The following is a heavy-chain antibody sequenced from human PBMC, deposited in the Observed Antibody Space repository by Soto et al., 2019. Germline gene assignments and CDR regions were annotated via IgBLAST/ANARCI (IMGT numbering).Heavy chain of an antibody. CDR1: GLTFSSYS. V-gene: IGHV3-48*01. D-gene: IGHD6-13*01. CDR3: AKGQRGYSSTARIDY. Sequence: GGSLRLSCAASGLTFSSYSMNWVRQAPGKGLEWVSYISSSSSTTYYADSVKGRFTISRDNAKNSLYLQMNRLRAEDTAVYYCAKGQRGYSSTARIDYWGQGTLVTVSS. J-gene: IGHJ4*02. CDR2: ISSSSSTT.